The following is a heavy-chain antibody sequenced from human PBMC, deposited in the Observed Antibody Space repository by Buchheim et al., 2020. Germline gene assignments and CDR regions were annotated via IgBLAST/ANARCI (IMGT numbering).Heavy chain of an antibody. CDR2: ISGSGGST. D-gene: IGHD6-19*01. V-gene: IGHV3-23*01. Sequence: EVQLLESGGGLVQPGGSLRLSCAASGFTFSSYAMSWVRQAPGKGLEWVSAISGSGGSTYYADSVKGRFTISSDNSKNTLYLQMNSLRAEDTAVYYCAKAPEQWLVRLQWYFDYWGQGTL. CDR1: GFTFSSYA. CDR3: AKAPEQWLVRLQWYFDY. J-gene: IGHJ4*02.